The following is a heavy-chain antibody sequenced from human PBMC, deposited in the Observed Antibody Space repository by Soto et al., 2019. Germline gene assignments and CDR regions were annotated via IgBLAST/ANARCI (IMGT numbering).Heavy chain of an antibody. D-gene: IGHD1-26*01. V-gene: IGHV3-30-3*01. CDR2: ISYDGSNK. Sequence: QVQLVESGGGVVQPGRSLRLSCAASGFTFSSYAMHWVRQAPGKGLEGVAVISYDGSNKYYADSVKGRFTISRDNSKNTLYLQMNSLRAEDTAVYYCARVGREEEFDYWGQGTLVTVSS. J-gene: IGHJ4*02. CDR3: ARVGREEEFDY. CDR1: GFTFSSYA.